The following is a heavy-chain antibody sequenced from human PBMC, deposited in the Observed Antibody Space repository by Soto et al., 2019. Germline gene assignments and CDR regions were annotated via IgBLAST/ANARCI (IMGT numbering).Heavy chain of an antibody. V-gene: IGHV1-8*01. CDR2: TNPNSGNT. CDR3: ARGDDYSNYYYYYYMDV. J-gene: IGHJ6*03. Sequence: ASVKVSCKASGYTFTSYDINWVRQATGQGLEWMGWTNPNSGNTGYAQKFQGRVTMTRNTSISTAYMELSSLRSEDTAVYYCARGDDYSNYYYYYYMDVWGKGTTVTVSS. CDR1: GYTFTSYD. D-gene: IGHD4-4*01.